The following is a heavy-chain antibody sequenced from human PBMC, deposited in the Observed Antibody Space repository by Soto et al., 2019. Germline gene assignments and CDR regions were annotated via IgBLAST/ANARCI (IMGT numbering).Heavy chain of an antibody. Sequence: PSETLSLTCTVSGDSVNSGSYYWTWIRQPPGKGLEWIGYISYTGRTNYNPSLKSRASISMDTSKNQFSLDLDSATAADTAVYFCARDFVYFDSWGHGTLVTVSS. D-gene: IGHD3-3*01. CDR3: ARDFVYFDS. CDR2: ISYTGRT. V-gene: IGHV4-61*01. CDR1: GDSVNSGSYY. J-gene: IGHJ4*01.